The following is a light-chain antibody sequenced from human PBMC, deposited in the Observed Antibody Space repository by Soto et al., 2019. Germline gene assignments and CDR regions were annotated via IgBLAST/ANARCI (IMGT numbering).Light chain of an antibody. V-gene: IGLV1-40*01. Sequence: QSVLTQPPSGSGAPGQRVTISCTGSSSNIGAGYDVHWYQQLPGTAPKPLIYGNSNRPSGVPDRFSGSKSGTSASLAITGLQAEDEADYYCQSYDSSLSGSVFGGGTKLTVL. CDR1: SSNIGAGYD. J-gene: IGLJ3*02. CDR2: GNS. CDR3: QSYDSSLSGSV.